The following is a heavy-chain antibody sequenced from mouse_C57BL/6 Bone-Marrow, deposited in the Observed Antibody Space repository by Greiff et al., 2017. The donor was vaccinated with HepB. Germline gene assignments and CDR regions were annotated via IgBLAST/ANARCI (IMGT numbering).Heavy chain of an antibody. CDR3: ARSWLYYYGSSSFAY. CDR2: INPSSGYT. J-gene: IGHJ3*01. V-gene: IGHV1-4*01. Sequence: VKLQESGAELARPGASVKMSCKASGYTFTSYTMHWVKQRPGQGLEWIGYINPSSGYTKYNQKFKDKATLTADKSSSTAYMQLSSLTSEDSAVYYCARSWLYYYGSSSFAYWGQGTLVTVSA. CDR1: GYTFTSYT. D-gene: IGHD1-1*01.